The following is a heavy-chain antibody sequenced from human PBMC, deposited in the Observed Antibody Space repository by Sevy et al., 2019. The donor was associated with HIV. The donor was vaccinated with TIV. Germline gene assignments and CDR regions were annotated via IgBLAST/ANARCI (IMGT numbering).Heavy chain of an antibody. CDR3: ARDVFEYSSSFYPRHYYYYMDV. Sequence: SETLSLTCTVSGGSISSYYWSWIRQPAGKGLEWIGRIYTSGSTNYNPSLKSRVTMSVDTSKNQFSLKLSSVTAADTAVYYCARDVFEYSSSFYPRHYYYYMDVWGKGTTVTVSS. D-gene: IGHD6-6*01. CDR1: GGSISSYY. J-gene: IGHJ6*03. V-gene: IGHV4-4*07. CDR2: IYTSGST.